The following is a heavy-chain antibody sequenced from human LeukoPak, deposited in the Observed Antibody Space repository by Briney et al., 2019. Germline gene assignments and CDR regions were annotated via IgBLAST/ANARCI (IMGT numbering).Heavy chain of an antibody. CDR3: ARGGYSFDY. CDR2: LHADGVEQ. J-gene: IGHJ4*02. Sequence: SGGSLRLSCAASGFSLSGYWMTWVRQAPGKGLEWVARLHADGVEQNYVDSVTGRFTVSRDNAKNSLDLQMNSLRVEDTAVYYCARGGYSFDYLGQGTLVAVSS. CDR1: GFSLSGYW. D-gene: IGHD5-18*01. V-gene: IGHV3-7*01.